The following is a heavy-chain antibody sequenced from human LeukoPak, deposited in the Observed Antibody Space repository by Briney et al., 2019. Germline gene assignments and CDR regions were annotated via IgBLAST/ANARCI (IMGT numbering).Heavy chain of an antibody. Sequence: QAGGSLRLSCAASGFTFNEFWMHWVRQVPGKGLMWVSRIHKDGLHTWYADSMKGRFTISRDNAENTVYLHLNSLRVEDTAVYYCARESEAAGTYYLDHWGQGNLVTVSS. D-gene: IGHD6-25*01. CDR1: GFTFNEFW. CDR3: ARESEAAGTYYLDH. J-gene: IGHJ4*02. CDR2: IHKDGLHT. V-gene: IGHV3-74*01.